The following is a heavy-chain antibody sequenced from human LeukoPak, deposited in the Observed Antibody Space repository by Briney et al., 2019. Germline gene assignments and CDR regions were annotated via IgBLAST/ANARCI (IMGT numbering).Heavy chain of an antibody. CDR3: AKDPTDVDIFTGYPS. CDR2: ISGSGGGT. J-gene: IGHJ5*02. V-gene: IGHV3-23*01. D-gene: IGHD3-9*01. Sequence: GGSLKLSCAASGFTFSSYAMSWVRQAPGQGLEWVSAISGSGGGTYYADSVKGRFTISRDTSKNTLYMQMNSLRSDDTAVYYCAKDPTDVDIFTGYPSWGQGTLSPSPQ. CDR1: GFTFSSYA.